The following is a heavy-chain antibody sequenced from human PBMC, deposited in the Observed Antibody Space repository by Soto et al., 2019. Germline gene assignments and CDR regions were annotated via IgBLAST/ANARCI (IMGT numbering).Heavy chain of an antibody. J-gene: IGHJ6*02. CDR3: ARELTYYYDSSGYWRDGMDV. V-gene: IGHV6-1*01. CDR2: TYYRSKWYN. CDR1: GDSVSSNSAA. Sequence: SQTLSLTCAISGDSVSSNSAAWNWIRQSPSRGLEWLGRTYYRSKWYNDYAVSVKSRITISPDTSKNQFSLQLNSVTPEDTAVYYCARELTYYYDSSGYWRDGMDVWGQGTTVTVSS. D-gene: IGHD3-22*01.